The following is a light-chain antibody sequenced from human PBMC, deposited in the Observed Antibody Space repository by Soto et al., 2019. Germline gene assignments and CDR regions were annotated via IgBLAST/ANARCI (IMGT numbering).Light chain of an antibody. J-gene: IGKJ1*01. CDR2: AAS. CDR3: QQYNSYSQT. CDR1: QGISSW. Sequence: IHLIHIPTSQSPPVGDRVTIYCRASQGISSWLAWYQQKPGKAPKLLIYAASSLQSGVPSRFSGSRSGTDFTLTISSPQPEDFATYYCQQYNSYSQTFGQGTKVDIK. V-gene: IGKV1D-16*01.